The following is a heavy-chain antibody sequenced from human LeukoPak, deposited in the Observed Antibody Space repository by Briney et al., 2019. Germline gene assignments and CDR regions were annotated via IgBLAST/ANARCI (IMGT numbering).Heavy chain of an antibody. V-gene: IGHV4-4*07. CDR1: GGSISSYY. CDR3: ARDVRYCSSTSCRLFDY. J-gene: IGHJ4*02. D-gene: IGHD2-2*01. Sequence: SETLSLTCTVSGGSISSYYWSWIRQPAGKGLEWIGRIYTSGSTNYNPSLKSRVTMSVDTSKNQFSLKLSSVTAADTAVYYCARDVRYCSSTSCRLFDYWGQGTLVTVSS. CDR2: IYTSGST.